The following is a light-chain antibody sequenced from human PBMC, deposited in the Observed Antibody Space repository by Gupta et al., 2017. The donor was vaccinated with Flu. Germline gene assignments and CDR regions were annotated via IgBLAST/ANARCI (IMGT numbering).Light chain of an antibody. Sequence: GDDVSITCQASQDITNWLTWYQQKSGKPPKLLIFAAHTLQSGVPSRFSGSGSGTDFTLTINGLQTEDFATYFCQQSDGFPITFGQGTKVEIK. J-gene: IGKJ4*01. CDR3: QQSDGFPIT. V-gene: IGKV1D-12*01. CDR1: QDITNW. CDR2: AAH.